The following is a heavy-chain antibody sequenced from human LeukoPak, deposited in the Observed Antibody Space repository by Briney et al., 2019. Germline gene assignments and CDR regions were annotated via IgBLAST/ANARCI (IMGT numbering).Heavy chain of an antibody. Sequence: ASVKVSCKASGYTFTSLDINWVRQATGQGLEWMGWINLKSGNTGYAQKFQGRVTITRDTSISTAYMELSSLRSEDTAVYYCARVDGSPDYGGQGTLVTVSS. D-gene: IGHD2-15*01. CDR1: GYTFTSLD. J-gene: IGHJ4*02. CDR3: ARVDGSPDY. CDR2: INLKSGNT. V-gene: IGHV1-8*03.